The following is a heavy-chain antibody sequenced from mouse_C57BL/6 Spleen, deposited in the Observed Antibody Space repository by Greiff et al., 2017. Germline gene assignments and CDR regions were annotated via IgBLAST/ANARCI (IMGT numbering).Heavy chain of an antibody. J-gene: IGHJ4*01. CDR2: ISNGGGST. CDR3: ARYYGRDYAMDY. Sequence: EVKLVESGGGLVQPGGSLKLSCAASGFTFSDYYMYWVRQTPEKRLEWVAYISNGGGSTYYPDTVKGRFTISRDNAKNTLYLQMSRLKSEDTAMYYCARYYGRDYAMDYWSQGTSVTVSS. D-gene: IGHD1-1*01. CDR1: GFTFSDYY. V-gene: IGHV5-12*01.